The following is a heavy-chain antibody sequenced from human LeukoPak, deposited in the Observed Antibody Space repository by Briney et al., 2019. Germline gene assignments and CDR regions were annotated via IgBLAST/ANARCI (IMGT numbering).Heavy chain of an antibody. Sequence: PSETLSLTCTVSGGSISNYFLTWVRQPVGKSLEWIGRLYTCGSTNYNPSLKSRVTMSLDTSMTQFSLKLKSVTAADTAVYYCAGGGSPHIWGQGTMVTVSS. CDR2: LYTCGST. J-gene: IGHJ3*02. D-gene: IGHD1-26*01. V-gene: IGHV4-4*07. CDR3: AGGGSPHI. CDR1: GGSISNYF.